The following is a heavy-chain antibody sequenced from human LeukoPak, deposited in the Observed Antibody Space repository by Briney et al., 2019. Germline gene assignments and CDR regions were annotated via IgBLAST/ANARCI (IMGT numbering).Heavy chain of an antibody. D-gene: IGHD4-23*01. V-gene: IGHV1-8*02. CDR3: ARGPNKSDGGNSGSAWFDP. CDR1: GYTFTTYD. Sequence: GASVKVSCKASGYTFTTYDINWVRQATGQGLEWMGWMNPNSGNTCYAQKFQGRVTMTRNTSISTAYMELRSLRSEDTAVYYCARGPNKSDGGNSGSAWFDPWGQGNLVTVSS. CDR2: MNPNSGNT. J-gene: IGHJ5*02.